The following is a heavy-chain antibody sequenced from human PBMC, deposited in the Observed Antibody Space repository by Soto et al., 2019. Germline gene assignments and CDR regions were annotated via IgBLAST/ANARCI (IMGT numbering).Heavy chain of an antibody. CDR2: IYPGDSDT. CDR1: GYSFTSYW. Sequence: EVQLVQSGAEVKKPGESLKISCKGSGYSFTSYWIGWVRQMPGKGLEWMGIIYPGDSDTRYSPSFQGQVTISADKSISTAYLQWSSLKASDTAMYYCARLRTLVGIVGATFDYWGQGTLVTVSS. V-gene: IGHV5-51*01. D-gene: IGHD1-26*01. J-gene: IGHJ4*02. CDR3: ARLRTLVGIVGATFDY.